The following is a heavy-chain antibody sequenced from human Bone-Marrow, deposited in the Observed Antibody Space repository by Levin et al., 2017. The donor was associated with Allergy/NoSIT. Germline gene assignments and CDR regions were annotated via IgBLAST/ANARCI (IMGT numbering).Heavy chain of an antibody. D-gene: IGHD6-13*01. CDR3: ARLESGSWSEGSY. CDR2: IYPGDSDT. CDR1: GYSFSSYW. V-gene: IGHV5-51*01. Sequence: GASVKVSCKGSGYSFSSYWIAWVRQMPGKGLEWMGIIYPGDSDTLYSPSVQGQVTISADKSISTAYLQWSSLEASDTAMYYCARLESGSWSEGSYWGQGTLVTVSS. J-gene: IGHJ4*02.